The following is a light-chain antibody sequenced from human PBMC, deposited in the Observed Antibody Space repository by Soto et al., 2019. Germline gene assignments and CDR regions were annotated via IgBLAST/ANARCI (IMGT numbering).Light chain of an antibody. Sequence: IPITQTLLTLSPSVGDRATSTCRASQSVNSWLAWYQQKPGKAPRLLIYDASSLQSGVPARFRGSTSGTEFTLTISSLQPDDFATYYCQQYNSYSRSFGRGTKVDI. CDR1: QSVNSW. V-gene: IGKV1-5*01. CDR3: QQYNSYSRS. J-gene: IGKJ4*01. CDR2: DAS.